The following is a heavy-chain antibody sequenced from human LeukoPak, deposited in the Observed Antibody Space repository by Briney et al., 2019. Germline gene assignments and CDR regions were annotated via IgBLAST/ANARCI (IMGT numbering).Heavy chain of an antibody. CDR3: ARGYYYDSGSYYPFDY. J-gene: IGHJ4*02. V-gene: IGHV4-30-4*08. CDR1: GGSISSGDYY. CDR2: IYYSGST. Sequence: PSETLSLTCTVSGGSISSGDYYWSWIRQPPGKGLEWIGYIYYSGSTYYNPSLKSRVTISVDTSKNQFSLKLSSVTAADTAVYYCARGYYYDSGSYYPFDYWGQGTLVTVSS. D-gene: IGHD3-22*01.